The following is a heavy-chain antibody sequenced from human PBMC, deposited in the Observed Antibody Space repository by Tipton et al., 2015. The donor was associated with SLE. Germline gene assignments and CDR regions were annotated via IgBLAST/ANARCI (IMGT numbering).Heavy chain of an antibody. J-gene: IGHJ4*02. CDR3: ARNHGGNPFDY. CDR1: GGSFSGYY. D-gene: IGHD4-23*01. V-gene: IGHV4-34*01. CDR2: INHSGST. Sequence: LRLSCAVYGGSFSGYYWSWIRQPPGKGLEWIGEINHSGSTNYNPSLKSRVTISVDTSKNQFSLKLGSVTAADTAVYYCARNHGGNPFDYWGQGTLVTVSS.